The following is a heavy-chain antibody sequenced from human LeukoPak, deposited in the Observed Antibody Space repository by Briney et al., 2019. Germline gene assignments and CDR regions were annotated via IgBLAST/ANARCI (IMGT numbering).Heavy chain of an antibody. D-gene: IGHD5-12*01. J-gene: IGHJ4*02. Sequence: SETLSLTCTVSGGSISSSSYYWGWIRQPPGKGLEWIGSIYYSGSTYYNPSLKSRVTISVDTSKNQFSLKLSSVTAADTAVYYCARYRLVATTGVDYWGQGTLVTVSS. CDR3: ARYRLVATTGVDY. CDR1: GGSISSSSYY. CDR2: IYYSGST. V-gene: IGHV4-39*01.